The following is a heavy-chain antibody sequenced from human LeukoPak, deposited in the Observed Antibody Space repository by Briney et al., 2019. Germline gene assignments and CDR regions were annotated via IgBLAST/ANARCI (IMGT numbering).Heavy chain of an antibody. CDR2: IYPGDSDT. V-gene: IGHV5-51*01. J-gene: IGHJ4*02. CDR3: ACSSDRNYDSSTYAPLDY. Sequence: GESLKISCKGSGYTFTSYWIDWVRQVPGKGLEWMGIIYPGDSDTRYSPSFQGQVTISADKSISTAYLQWSSLKASDTAMYYCACSSDRNYDSSTYAPLDYWGQGTLVTVSS. CDR1: GYTFTSYW. D-gene: IGHD3-22*01.